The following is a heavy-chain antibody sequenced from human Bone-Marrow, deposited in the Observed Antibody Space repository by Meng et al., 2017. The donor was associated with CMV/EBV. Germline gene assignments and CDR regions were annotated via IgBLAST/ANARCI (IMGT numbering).Heavy chain of an antibody. J-gene: IGHJ4*02. CDR2: IKQDGSEK. Sequence: GESLKISCAASGFTFSNYWMNWVRQAPGKGLEWVANIKQDGSEKYYVDSVKGRFTISRDNAKNSLYLQKNSLRAEDTAVFYCARVAQYCSSTSCYRRYYFDYWGQGTLVTVSS. CDR3: ARVAQYCSSTSCYRRYYFDY. V-gene: IGHV3-7*01. CDR1: GFTFSNYW. D-gene: IGHD2-2*02.